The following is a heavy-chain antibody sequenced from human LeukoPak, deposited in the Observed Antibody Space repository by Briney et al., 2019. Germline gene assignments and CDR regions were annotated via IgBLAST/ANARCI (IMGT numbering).Heavy chain of an antibody. J-gene: IGHJ3*02. Sequence: SETLSLTCTVSGGSISSYYWSWIRQPPGKGLEWIGYIYYSGSTNYNPSLKSRVTISVDTSKNQFSLKLSSVTAADTAVYYCARDGWDYDAFDIWGQGTMVTVSS. CDR1: GGSISSYY. CDR2: IYYSGST. CDR3: ARDGWDYDAFDI. V-gene: IGHV4-59*01. D-gene: IGHD1-26*01.